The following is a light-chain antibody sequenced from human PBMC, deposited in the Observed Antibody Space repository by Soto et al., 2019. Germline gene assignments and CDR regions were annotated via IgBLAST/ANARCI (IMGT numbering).Light chain of an antibody. Sequence: QSVLTQPPSASGTPGQRVTISCSGGDSNIGTNSVNWYQQFPGTAPKLLIYTNNQRPSGVPDRFSGSKSGTAASLAISGLQSEDEADYYCVVWDDSLNGRLFGGGTKLT. CDR3: VVWDDSLNGRL. J-gene: IGLJ2*01. V-gene: IGLV1-44*01. CDR2: TNN. CDR1: DSNIGTNS.